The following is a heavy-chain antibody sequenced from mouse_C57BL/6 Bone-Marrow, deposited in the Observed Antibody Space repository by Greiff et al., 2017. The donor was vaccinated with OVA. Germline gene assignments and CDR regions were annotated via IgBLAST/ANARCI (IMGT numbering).Heavy chain of an antibody. CDR3: ARYGNYVKGAMDY. V-gene: IGHV5-4*03. J-gene: IGHJ4*01. D-gene: IGHD2-1*01. Sequence: EVKLVASGGGLVKPGGSLKLSCAASGFTFSSYAMSWVRQTPEKRLEWVATLSDGGSYTYYPDNVKGRFTISRDNAKNNLYLQMSHLKSEDTAMYYCARYGNYVKGAMDYWGQGTSVTGSS. CDR1: GFTFSSYA. CDR2: LSDGGSYT.